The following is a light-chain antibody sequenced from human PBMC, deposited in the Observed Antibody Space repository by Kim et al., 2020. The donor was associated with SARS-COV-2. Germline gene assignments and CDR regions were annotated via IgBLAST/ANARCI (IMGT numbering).Light chain of an antibody. V-gene: IGLV2-8*01. J-gene: IGLJ2*01. CDR3: ASYAGNNNVL. CDR1: SGDVSGYNF. CDR2: VVT. Sequence: GQSVTIACTGISGDVSGYNFISCYLQHPGQTPKLFLSVVTKGPSVVPDRFSVSASGNTASLTVSGLQAEDEADYYCASYAGNNNVLFVGGAQLTVL.